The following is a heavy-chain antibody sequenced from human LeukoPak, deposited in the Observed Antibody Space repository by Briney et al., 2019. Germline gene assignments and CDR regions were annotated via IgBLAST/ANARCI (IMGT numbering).Heavy chain of an antibody. D-gene: IGHD3-10*01. CDR3: ARDLGITMVRGVIGRGAFDI. Sequence: PSETLSLTCTVSGGSISSSSYYWGWIRQPPGKGLEWIGSIYYSGSTYYNPSLKSRVTISVDTSKNQFSLKLSSVTAADTAVYYCARDLGITMVRGVIGRGAFDIWGQGTMVTVSS. J-gene: IGHJ3*02. V-gene: IGHV4-39*07. CDR2: IYYSGST. CDR1: GGSISSSSYY.